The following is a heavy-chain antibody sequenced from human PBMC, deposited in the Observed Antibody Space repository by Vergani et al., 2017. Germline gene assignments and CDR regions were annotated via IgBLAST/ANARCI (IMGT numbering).Heavy chain of an antibody. CDR1: GRSISSDNYY. CDR2: IYYSGST. CDR3: ARGGGTTVSYYYMDV. J-gene: IGHJ6*03. V-gene: IGHV4-31*03. D-gene: IGHD4-17*01. Sequence: QVQLQESGPGLVKPSQTLSLTCTVSGRSISSDNYYWSWIRQHPGKGLEWIGYIYYSGSTYYNPSLKSRVTISVDTSKNQFSLKLSSVTAADTAVYYCARGGGTTVSYYYMDVWGKGTTVTVSS.